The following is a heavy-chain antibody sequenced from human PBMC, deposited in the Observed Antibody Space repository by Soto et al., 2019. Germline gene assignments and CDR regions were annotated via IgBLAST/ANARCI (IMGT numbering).Heavy chain of an antibody. CDR1: GYTFTSYG. CDR3: ASSLLVGYGLEGESD. D-gene: IGHD5-18*01. J-gene: IGHJ4*02. V-gene: IGHV1-18*01. CDR2: ISAYNGNT. Sequence: QAQLVQSGAEVKKPGASVKVSCKASGYTFTSYGISWVRQAPGQGLEWMGWISAYNGNTNYAQKLQGRVTMTTDTSTSSAYMEFRSLRSDDTAWYYCASSLLVGYGLEGESDWGQGTLVTVSS.